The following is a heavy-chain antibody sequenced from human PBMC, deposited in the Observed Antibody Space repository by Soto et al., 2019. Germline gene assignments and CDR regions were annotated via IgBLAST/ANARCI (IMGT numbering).Heavy chain of an antibody. CDR1: SYVIESGHY. V-gene: IGHV4-38-2*01. J-gene: IGHJ4*03. Sequence: PSETLSLTCVVSSYVIESGHYWGWVRQPPGKGLEWVGSIYDSGTTYYNPSLRSRVTISADTSKNQFSLSLTSVTAADMAVYYCARSPQYYTPGSSPFDYWGPGTMVTVSS. CDR3: ARSPQYYTPGSSPFDY. D-gene: IGHD3-3*01. CDR2: IYDSGTT.